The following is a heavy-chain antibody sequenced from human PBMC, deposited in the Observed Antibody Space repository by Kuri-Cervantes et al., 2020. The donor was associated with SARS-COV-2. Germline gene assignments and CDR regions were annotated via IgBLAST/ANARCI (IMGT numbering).Heavy chain of an antibody. CDR2: ISSSSSYI. J-gene: IGHJ6*02. CDR3: ATLTGTTLTVSNYYYYGMDV. CDR1: GFTFSSYA. D-gene: IGHD1-20*01. Sequence: GESLKISCAGSGFTFSSYAMSWVRQAPGKGLEWVSSISSSSSYIYYADSVKGRFTISRDSAKNSLYLQMNSLGAEDTAVYYCATLTGTTLTVSNYYYYGMDVWGQGTTVTVSS. V-gene: IGHV3-21*01.